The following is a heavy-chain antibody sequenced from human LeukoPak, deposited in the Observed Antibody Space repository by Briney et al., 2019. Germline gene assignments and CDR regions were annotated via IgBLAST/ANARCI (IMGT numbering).Heavy chain of an antibody. Sequence: SETLSLTCAVSGYSISSGYYWGWIRQPPGKGLEWIGSIYQSGSTYYNPSLKSRVTISVDTSKNQFSLKLSSVTAADTAVYYCARHDYGDYAGFDIWGQGTMVTVSS. J-gene: IGHJ3*02. CDR2: IYQSGST. CDR1: GYSISSGYY. V-gene: IGHV4-38-2*01. D-gene: IGHD4-17*01. CDR3: ARHDYGDYAGFDI.